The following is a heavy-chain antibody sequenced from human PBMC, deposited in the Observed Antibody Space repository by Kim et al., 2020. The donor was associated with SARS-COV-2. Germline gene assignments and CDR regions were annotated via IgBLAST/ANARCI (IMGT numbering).Heavy chain of an antibody. V-gene: IGHV4-59*01. J-gene: IGHJ5*02. CDR2: IYKSGDT. D-gene: IGHD2-8*01. Sequence: SETLSLTCTVSGGSITSYFWSWIRQPPGKRLEWIGYIYKSGDTNYNPSIKSRVTMSIDTSKNQFSLKLTSVTAADSAIYYCAREGLNNWVDPWGQGTLVTVSS. CDR3: AREGLNNWVDP. CDR1: GGSITSYF.